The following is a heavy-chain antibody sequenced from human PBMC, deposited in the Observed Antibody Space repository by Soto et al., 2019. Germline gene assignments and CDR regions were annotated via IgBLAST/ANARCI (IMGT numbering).Heavy chain of an antibody. V-gene: IGHV3-11*06. J-gene: IGHJ4*02. CDR1: GFPFSDHY. Sequence: QVQLVEAGGVLVKPGGSLRLSCASSGFPFSDHYMSWIRRSPGKGLEFLSYISPGTTYKNYADSVKGRFTISRDNAKSSLYLQLYGLRAEDTAVYFCSGGGGGGLFDLWGQGTFVTVSS. CDR3: SGGGGGGLFDL. D-gene: IGHD2-21*01. CDR2: ISPGTTYK.